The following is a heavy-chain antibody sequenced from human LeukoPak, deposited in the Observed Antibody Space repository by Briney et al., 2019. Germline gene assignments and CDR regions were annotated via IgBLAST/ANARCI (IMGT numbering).Heavy chain of an antibody. J-gene: IGHJ5*02. CDR3: AKDSHAMVRQNWFDP. CDR1: GFTFSSYA. V-gene: IGHV3-23*01. Sequence: GGSLRLSCAASGFTFSSYAMSWVRQAPGRGLEWVSAISGSGGSTYYADSVKGRFTISRDNSKNTLYLQMNSLRAEDTAVYYCAKDSHAMVRQNWFDPWGQGTLVTVSS. CDR2: ISGSGGST. D-gene: IGHD3-10*01.